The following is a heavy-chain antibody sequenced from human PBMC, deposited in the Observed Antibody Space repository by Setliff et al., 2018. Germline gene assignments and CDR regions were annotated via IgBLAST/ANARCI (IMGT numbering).Heavy chain of an antibody. V-gene: IGHV1-69*13. Sequence: GASVKVSCKVSGGAFSTSAISWVRQAPGRGLEWVGAILPIVGSANYGNKFQGRVTITADESTSTAYMEVMSLRTDDTAVYYCVRDILGEESAEVVDVWGQGTTVTVSS. J-gene: IGHJ6*02. CDR3: VRDILGEESAEVVDV. D-gene: IGHD2-15*01. CDR1: GGAFSTSA. CDR2: ILPIVGSA.